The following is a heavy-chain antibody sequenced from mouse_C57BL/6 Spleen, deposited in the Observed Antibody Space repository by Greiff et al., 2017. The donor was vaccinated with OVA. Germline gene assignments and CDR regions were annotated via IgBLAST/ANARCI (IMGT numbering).Heavy chain of an antibody. V-gene: IGHV5-4*01. CDR1: GFTFSSYA. J-gene: IGHJ2*01. D-gene: IGHD1-1*02. CDR3: ARDLVGFDY. CDR2: ISDGGSYT. Sequence: EVKLVESGGGLVKPGGSLKLSCAASGFTFSSYAMSWVRQTPEKRLEWVATISDGGSYTYYPDNVKGRFTISRDNAKNNLYLQMSHLKSEDTAMYYCARDLVGFDYWGQGTTLTVSS.